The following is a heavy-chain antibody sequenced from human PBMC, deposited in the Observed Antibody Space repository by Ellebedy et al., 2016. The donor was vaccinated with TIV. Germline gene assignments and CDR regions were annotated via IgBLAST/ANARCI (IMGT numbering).Heavy chain of an antibody. Sequence: ASVKVSXXASGYTFTKNGVVWVRQAPGQGLEWVGWISPENGNTKYAQKLQGRVTMTTDTSTTTAYMELRSLRSDDTAVYYCARTVLVENWFDPWGQGTLVTVSS. V-gene: IGHV1-18*01. CDR2: ISPENGNT. CDR1: GYTFTKNG. CDR3: ARTVLVENWFDP. J-gene: IGHJ5*02. D-gene: IGHD5-24*01.